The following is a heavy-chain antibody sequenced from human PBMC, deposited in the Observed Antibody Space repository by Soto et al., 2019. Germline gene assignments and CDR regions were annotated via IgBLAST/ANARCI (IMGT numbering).Heavy chain of an antibody. CDR2: ISYDGSNK. CDR3: AKGFNEYSSSGSLY. J-gene: IGHJ4*02. V-gene: IGHV3-30*18. CDR1: GFTFSSYG. D-gene: IGHD6-6*01. Sequence: GGSLRLSCAASGFTFSSYGMHWVRQAPGKGLEWVAVISYDGSNKYYADSVKGRFTISRDNSKNTLYLQMNSLRAEDTAVYYCAKGFNEYSSSGSLYWGQGTLVTVSS.